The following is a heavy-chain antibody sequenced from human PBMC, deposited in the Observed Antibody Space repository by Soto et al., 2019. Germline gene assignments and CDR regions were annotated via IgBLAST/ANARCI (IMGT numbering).Heavy chain of an antibody. V-gene: IGHV5-51*01. J-gene: IGHJ3*02. CDR2: INPYDSDT. CDR1: GYRFTSYW. D-gene: IGHD1-26*01. Sequence: PGESLKISCKGFGYRFTSYWIGWERQMPGKGLEWMGIINPYDSDTRYSPSFQGQVTISADKSISTAYLQWSSLKASDTAMYYCARPAGATRDAFDIWGQGTMVTVSS. CDR3: ARPAGATRDAFDI.